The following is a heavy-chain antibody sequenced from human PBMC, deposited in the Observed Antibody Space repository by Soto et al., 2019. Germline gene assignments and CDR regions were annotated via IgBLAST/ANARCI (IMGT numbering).Heavy chain of an antibody. CDR1: DGSISSSSYY. D-gene: IGHD3-3*01. CDR2: IYYSGST. Sequence: PSETLSLTCTVFDGSISSSSYYWGWIRQPPGKGLEWIGSIYYSGSTYYNPSLKSRVTISVDTSKNQFSLKLSSLTAADTAVYNCASLRFLEWLLVGQTNFDYWGQGTLVTVSS. J-gene: IGHJ4*02. V-gene: IGHV4-39*01. CDR3: ASLRFLEWLLVGQTNFDY.